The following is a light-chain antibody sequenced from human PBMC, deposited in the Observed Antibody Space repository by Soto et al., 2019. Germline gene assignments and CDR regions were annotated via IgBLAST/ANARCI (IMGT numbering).Light chain of an antibody. J-gene: IGKJ3*01. CDR2: GAS. Sequence: EIVMTQSPATLSVSPGERATLSCRASQSVSSNLAWYQQKPGQAPRLLIYGASTRATGIPARFSGSGSGTEFPLTISSLQSEDFAFYYCQQYNNWPGTFGPGTKVDIK. CDR1: QSVSSN. V-gene: IGKV3-15*01. CDR3: QQYNNWPGT.